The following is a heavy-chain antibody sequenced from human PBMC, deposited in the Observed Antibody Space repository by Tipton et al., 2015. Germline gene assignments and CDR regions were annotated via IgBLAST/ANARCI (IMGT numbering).Heavy chain of an antibody. J-gene: IGHJ5*02. CDR2: IIALLGTT. D-gene: IGHD2/OR15-2a*01. V-gene: IGHV1-69*01. CDR1: GDTFNNYA. CDR3: ARDGGQSTISNNWFDP. Sequence: QLVQSGAEVKKPGSSVKVSCKPSGDTFNNYAISWVRQAPGHALEWLGGIIALLGTTKYAPKFQGRLTITADAFTRIVYMDLSSLRSEDTAIYYCARDGGQSTISNNWFDPWGQGTLVTVSS.